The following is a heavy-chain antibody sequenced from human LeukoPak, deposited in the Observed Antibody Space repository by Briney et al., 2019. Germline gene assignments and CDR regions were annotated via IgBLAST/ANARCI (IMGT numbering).Heavy chain of an antibody. D-gene: IGHD6-19*01. J-gene: IGHJ6*02. CDR2: INHSGST. V-gene: IGHV4-34*01. Sequence: PSETLSLTCAVYGGSFSGYYWSWIRQPPGKGLEWIGEINHSGSTNYNPSLKSRVTISVDTSKNQFSLKLSSVTAADTAVYYCARTRKRAVAARYYYYYGMDVWGQGTTVTVSS. CDR1: GGSFSGYY. CDR3: ARTRKRAVAARYYYYYGMDV.